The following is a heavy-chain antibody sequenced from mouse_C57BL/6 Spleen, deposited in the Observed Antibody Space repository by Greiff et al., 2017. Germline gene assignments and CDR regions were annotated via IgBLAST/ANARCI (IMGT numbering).Heavy chain of an antibody. CDR1: GYSITSGYY. CDR2: ISYDGSN. CDR3: ARGDYYSSYYFDY. Sequence: EVQLKESGPGLVKPSQSLSLTCSVTGYSITSGYYWNWIRQFPGNKLEWMGYISYDGSNNYNPSLKNRISITRDTSKNQFFLKLNSVTTEDTATYYCARGDYYSSYYFDYWGQGTTLTVSS. V-gene: IGHV3-6*01. J-gene: IGHJ2*01. D-gene: IGHD1-1*01.